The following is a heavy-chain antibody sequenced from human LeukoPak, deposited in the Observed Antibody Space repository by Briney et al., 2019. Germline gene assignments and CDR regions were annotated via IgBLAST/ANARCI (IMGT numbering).Heavy chain of an antibody. CDR1: GFTFSSYS. Sequence: PGGSLRLSCAASGFTFSSYSMNWVRQAPGKGLEWVSYISSSSSTIYYADSVKGRFTISRDNAKNSLYLQMNSLRAEDTAVYYCASPPNGVVIPYFDYWGQGTLVTVSS. D-gene: IGHD3-22*01. V-gene: IGHV3-48*01. CDR2: ISSSSSTI. J-gene: IGHJ4*02. CDR3: ASPPNGVVIPYFDY.